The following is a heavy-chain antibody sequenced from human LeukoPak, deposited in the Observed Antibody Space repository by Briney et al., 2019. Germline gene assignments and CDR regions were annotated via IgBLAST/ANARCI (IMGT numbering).Heavy chain of an antibody. CDR1: GFTFSSYW. D-gene: IGHD5-18*01. CDR3: ASLDLMERGYSYGFYYYGMDV. V-gene: IGHV3-7*01. CDR2: IKQDGSEK. Sequence: GGSLRLSCAASGFTFSSYWMSWVRQAPGKGLEWVANIKQDGSEKYYVDSVKGRFTISRDNAKNSLYLQMNSLRAEDTAVYYCASLDLMERGYSYGFYYYGMDVWGQGTTVTVPS. J-gene: IGHJ6*02.